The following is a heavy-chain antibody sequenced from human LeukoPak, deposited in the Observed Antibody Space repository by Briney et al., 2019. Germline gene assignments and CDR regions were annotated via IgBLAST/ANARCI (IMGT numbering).Heavy chain of an antibody. CDR3: VKAEFAEQWLAPFDN. V-gene: IGHV3-23*01. CDR1: GFTFGSYD. Sequence: GGSLRLSCAASGFTFGSYDMYWVRQAPGKGLEWVSGLSSSGGSTYYAASVKGRFPISRDNPKNTLYLQMNSLRADDTAVYYCVKAEFAEQWLAPFDNWGQGTLVTVSS. CDR2: LSSSGGST. D-gene: IGHD6-19*01. J-gene: IGHJ4*02.